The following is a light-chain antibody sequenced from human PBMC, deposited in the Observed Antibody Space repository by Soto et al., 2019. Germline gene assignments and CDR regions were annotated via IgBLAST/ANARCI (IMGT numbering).Light chain of an antibody. V-gene: IGLV2-14*01. CDR2: DVS. J-gene: IGLJ1*01. Sequence: QSVLTQPASVSGSPGQSITISCTGTSSEVGGYTYVSWYQQRPGKAPKLMIYDVSYRPSGVSNRFSGSKSGNTASLTISGLQAEDEADYYCCSSTSSNTYVFGTGTRSPS. CDR1: SSEVGGYTY. CDR3: CSSTSSNTYV.